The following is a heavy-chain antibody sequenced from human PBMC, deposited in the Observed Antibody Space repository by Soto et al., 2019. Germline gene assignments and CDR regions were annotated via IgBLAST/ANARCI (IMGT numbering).Heavy chain of an antibody. CDR3: AQESDSFDI. V-gene: IGHV3-30*18. Sequence: QVQLVESGGGVVQPGRSLRLSCAASGFSFSSYAMHWVRQAPGKGLEWVAFISYDGSDKLYADSVKGRFTISRDNSKNTLYLQMNSLRAEDMAVYYCAQESDSFDIWGQGTMVTVSS. CDR2: ISYDGSDK. J-gene: IGHJ3*02. CDR1: GFSFSSYA.